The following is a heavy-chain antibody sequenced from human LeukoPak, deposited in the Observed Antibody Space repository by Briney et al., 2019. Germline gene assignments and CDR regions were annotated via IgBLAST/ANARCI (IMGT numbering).Heavy chain of an antibody. D-gene: IGHD1-1*01. J-gene: IGHJ6*03. CDR3: AKALGSYWNYYYYMDV. V-gene: IGHV3-23*01. CDR2: ISGSGGST. CDR1: GVAVNSYF. Sequence: PPGGSLRLSCAVAGVAVNSYFMGWVRQAPGKGLEWVSAISGSGGSTYYAASVKGRFTISRDNSKNTLYLQMNSLRAEDTAVYYCAKALGSYWNYYYYMDVWGKGTTVTVSS.